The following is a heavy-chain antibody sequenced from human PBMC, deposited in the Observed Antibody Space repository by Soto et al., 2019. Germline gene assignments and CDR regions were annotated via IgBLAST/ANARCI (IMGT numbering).Heavy chain of an antibody. CDR1: GGTFSSYA. D-gene: IGHD2-21*02. CDR3: ARVGPEGVTPYLDY. Sequence: SVKVSCKASGGTFSSYAISWVRQAPGQGLEWMGGIIPIFGTANYAQKFQGRVTITADESTSTAYMELSSLSSEDTAVYYCARVGPEGVTPYLDYRGQEALLTVSS. V-gene: IGHV1-69*01. CDR2: IIPIFGTA. J-gene: IGHJ4*02.